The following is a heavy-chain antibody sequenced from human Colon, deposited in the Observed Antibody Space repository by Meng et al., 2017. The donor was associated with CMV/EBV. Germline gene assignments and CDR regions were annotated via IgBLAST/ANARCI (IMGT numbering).Heavy chain of an antibody. D-gene: IGHD4-23*01. CDR1: GFTFNNYA. Sequence: GESLKISCAASGFTFNNYAMAWVRQAPGKGLEWVSVIYYDGSRTYYADSVKGRFTIFRDNAKNTVWLQMNSLRAGDTAIYYCVKDDNRYTGDGGSWGQGTQVTVSS. CDR3: VKDDNRYTGDGGS. J-gene: IGHJ5*02. V-gene: IGHV3-23*03. CDR2: IYYDGSRT.